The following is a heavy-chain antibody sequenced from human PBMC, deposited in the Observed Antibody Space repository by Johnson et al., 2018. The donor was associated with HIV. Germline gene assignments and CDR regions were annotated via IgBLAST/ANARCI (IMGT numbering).Heavy chain of an antibody. V-gene: IGHV3-7*02. D-gene: IGHD6-13*01. J-gene: IGHJ3*02. CDR3: ASKAAGTMHAFDI. Sequence: VESGGGLVQPVGSLRLSCAASGFTFSSSWMNWVRQAPGKGLEWVANIKQDGSQKSYVDSVKGRFTISRDNSKNTLYLQMNSLRAEDTAVYYCASKAAGTMHAFDIWGQGTMVTVSS. CDR2: IKQDGSQK. CDR1: GFTFSSSW.